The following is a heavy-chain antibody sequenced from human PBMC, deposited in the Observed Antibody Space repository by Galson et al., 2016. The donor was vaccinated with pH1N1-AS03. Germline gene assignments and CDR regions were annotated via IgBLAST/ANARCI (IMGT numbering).Heavy chain of an antibody. CDR2: IDPSAGST. CDR1: GYSFSSFH. CDR3: ARGVSVTDMVLMEYATYNWLAP. J-gene: IGHJ5*02. Sequence: SVKVSCKASGYSFSSFHIHWVRQAPGQGLEWMGLIDPSAGSTSFAQKFQGRVTMTRDTSTSTVYMELSSLRFEDTAVCYCARGVSVTDMVLMEYATYNWLAPWGQGTLVTVSS. D-gene: IGHD2-8*01. V-gene: IGHV1-46*01.